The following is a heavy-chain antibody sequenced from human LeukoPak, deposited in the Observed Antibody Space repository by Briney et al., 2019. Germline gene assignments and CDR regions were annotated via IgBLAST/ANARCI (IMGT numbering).Heavy chain of an antibody. Sequence: PGGSLRLSCAASGFTFSSYEMNWVRQAPGKGLEWVSYISSSGSTIYYADSVKGRFTISRDNAKNSLYLQMNSLRAEDTAVYYCARDHLPGIAVAGIFFWGQGTLVTVSS. V-gene: IGHV3-48*03. J-gene: IGHJ4*02. D-gene: IGHD6-19*01. CDR3: ARDHLPGIAVAGIFF. CDR2: ISSSGSTI. CDR1: GFTFSSYE.